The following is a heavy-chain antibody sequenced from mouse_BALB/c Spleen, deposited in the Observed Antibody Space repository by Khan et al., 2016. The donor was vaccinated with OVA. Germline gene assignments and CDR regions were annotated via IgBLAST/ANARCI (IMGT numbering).Heavy chain of an antibody. CDR3: ARGYDFFGY. Sequence: VQLQQPGPDLVKPGASVKMSCKASGYSFTGYYMNWVKQSHGKSLECIGRVNPNTGNTNYNQKFKGKAILIVDTSSSTAYMELRSLTSEDSAVYYCARGYDFFGYWGQGTLVTVPA. D-gene: IGHD2-14*01. J-gene: IGHJ3*01. CDR1: GYSFTGYY. CDR2: VNPNTGNT. V-gene: IGHV1-26*01.